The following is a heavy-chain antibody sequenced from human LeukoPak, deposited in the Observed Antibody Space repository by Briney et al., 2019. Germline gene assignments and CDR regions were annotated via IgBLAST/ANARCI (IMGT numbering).Heavy chain of an antibody. CDR3: AAAPVEVGELSYDFDY. V-gene: IGHV1-58*02. CDR2: IVVGSGNT. Sequence: SVKVSCKASGSTFTSSAMQWVRQARGQRLEWIGWIVVGSGNTNYAQKFQERVTITRDMSTSTAYMELSSLRSEDTAVYYCAAAPVEVGELSYDFDYWGQGTLVTVSS. D-gene: IGHD3-16*02. J-gene: IGHJ4*02. CDR1: GSTFTSSA.